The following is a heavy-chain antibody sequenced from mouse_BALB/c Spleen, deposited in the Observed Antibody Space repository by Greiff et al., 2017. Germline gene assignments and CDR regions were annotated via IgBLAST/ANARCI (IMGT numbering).Heavy chain of an antibody. V-gene: IGHV3-6*02. CDR1: GYSITSGYY. CDR3: ARCRTYPGLYFDY. J-gene: IGHJ2*01. Sequence: DVKLQESGPGLVKPSQSLSLTCSVTGYSITSGYYWNWIRQFPGNKLEWMGYISYDGSNNYNPSLKNRISITRDTSKNQFFLKLNSVTTEDTATYYCARCRTYPGLYFDYWGQGTTLTVSS. D-gene: IGHD5-1*01. CDR2: ISYDGSN.